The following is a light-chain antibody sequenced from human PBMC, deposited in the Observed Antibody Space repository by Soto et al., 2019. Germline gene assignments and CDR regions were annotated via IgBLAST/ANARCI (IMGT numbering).Light chain of an antibody. Sequence: SSELTQPPSVSVSPGQTASITCSGDKLGDKYACWYQQKPGQSPVLVIYQDSKRPSGLPERFSGSNSGNTATLTISGTQAMDEADYYCQAWDSRTAYVFGTGTKVTVL. V-gene: IGLV3-1*01. CDR1: KLGDKY. CDR2: QDS. J-gene: IGLJ1*01. CDR3: QAWDSRTAYV.